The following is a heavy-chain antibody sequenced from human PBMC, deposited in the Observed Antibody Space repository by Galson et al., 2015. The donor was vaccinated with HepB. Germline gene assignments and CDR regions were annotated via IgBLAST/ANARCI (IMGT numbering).Heavy chain of an antibody. CDR3: TRPAGSDY. J-gene: IGHJ4*02. V-gene: IGHV3-30*01. CDR1: GFSFSDFS. CDR2: ISYDGKSK. D-gene: IGHD2-2*01. Sequence: SLRLSCAASGFSFSDFSFHWVRQAPGKGLEWVATISYDGKSKYYADSVKGRFTVSRANSKNSLSLQMNSLRPDDTALYYCTRPAGSDYWGQGTLVIVSS.